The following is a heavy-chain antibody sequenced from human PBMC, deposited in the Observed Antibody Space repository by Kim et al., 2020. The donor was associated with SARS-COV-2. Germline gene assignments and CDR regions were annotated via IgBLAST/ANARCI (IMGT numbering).Heavy chain of an antibody. V-gene: IGHV3-23*01. CDR1: GFPFSNFA. D-gene: IGHD6-19*01. Sequence: GGSLRLSCAASGFPFSNFAMTWVRQAPGKGLQWVSGISGSGGDRYYADSVKGRFTISRDNSKNTLFLQMNSLRAEDTALYYCAKEEVGGGSGCWGQGTLVTVSS. CDR2: ISGSGGDR. CDR3: AKEEVGGGSGC. J-gene: IGHJ4*02.